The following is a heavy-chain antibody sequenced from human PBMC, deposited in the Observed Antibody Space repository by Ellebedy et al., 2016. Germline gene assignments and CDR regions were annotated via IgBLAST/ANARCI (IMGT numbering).Heavy chain of an antibody. V-gene: IGHV3-49*03. CDR1: GFTFGDYA. CDR2: IRSKAYGGTT. J-gene: IGHJ5*02. D-gene: IGHD2-2*01. Sequence: GESLKISCTASGFTFGDYAMSWFRQAPGKGLEWVGFIRSKAYGGTTEYAASVKGRFTISRDDSKSIAYLQMNSLKTEDTAVYYCTRVPTYPANQLLLETWFDPWGQGTLVTVSS. CDR3: TRVPTYPANQLLLETWFDP.